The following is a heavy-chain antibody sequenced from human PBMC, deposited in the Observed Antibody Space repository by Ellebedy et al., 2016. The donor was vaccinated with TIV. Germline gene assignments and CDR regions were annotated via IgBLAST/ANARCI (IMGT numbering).Heavy chain of an antibody. Sequence: GGSLRLXXAASGFSFSSYPMSWVRQSPGKGLEWTSTISASGSGSGGSTYYADSVKGRFTISRDNAKKSLYLQMDSLRAEDTAFYYCAKDVGYSGYDGIGYWGQGTLVTVSS. CDR3: AKDVGYSGYDGIGY. D-gene: IGHD5-12*01. CDR2: ISASGSGSGGST. J-gene: IGHJ4*02. CDR1: GFSFSSYP. V-gene: IGHV3-23*01.